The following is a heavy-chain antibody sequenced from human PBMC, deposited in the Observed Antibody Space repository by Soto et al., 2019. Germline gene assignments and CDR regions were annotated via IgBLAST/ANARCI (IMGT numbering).Heavy chain of an antibody. D-gene: IGHD2-15*01. Sequence: EVQLVESGGGLVQPGGSLSLSCSASGFIFSSYWMSWLRHAPGKGLEWVASMNEYGSERYYVDSVKGRFTISRDNAKNSLYLQMKSLRAEDTAVYYCARATGADKEDYLGQGTLVTVSS. CDR2: MNEYGSER. CDR1: GFIFSSYW. J-gene: IGHJ4*02. CDR3: ARATGADKEDY. V-gene: IGHV3-7*04.